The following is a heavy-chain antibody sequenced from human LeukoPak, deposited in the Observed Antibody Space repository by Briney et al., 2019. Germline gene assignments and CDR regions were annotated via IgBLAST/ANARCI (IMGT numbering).Heavy chain of an antibody. J-gene: IGHJ6*03. Sequence: SETLSLTCAVYGGSFSGYYWSWIRQPPGKGLEWIGEINHSGSTNYNPSLKSRVTISVDTSKNQFSLKLSSVTAADTAVYYCARSNYYYYYYMDVWGKGTTVTVSS. CDR1: GGSFSGYY. V-gene: IGHV4-34*01. CDR2: INHSGST. CDR3: ARSNYYYYYYMDV. D-gene: IGHD4-11*01.